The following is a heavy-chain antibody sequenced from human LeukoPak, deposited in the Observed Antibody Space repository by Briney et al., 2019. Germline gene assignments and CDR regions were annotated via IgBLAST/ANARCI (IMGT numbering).Heavy chain of an antibody. CDR1: GGSFSGYY. D-gene: IGHD6-19*01. J-gene: IGHJ4*02. CDR2: INHSGST. CDR3: ARGPVYSSGWYYC. Sequence: PSETLSLTCAVYGGSFSGYYWSWIRQPPGKGLEWIGEINHSGSTNYNPSLKSRITISVDTSKNQFSLKVSSVTAADTAVYYCARGPVYSSGWYYCWGQGTLVTVSS. V-gene: IGHV4-34*01.